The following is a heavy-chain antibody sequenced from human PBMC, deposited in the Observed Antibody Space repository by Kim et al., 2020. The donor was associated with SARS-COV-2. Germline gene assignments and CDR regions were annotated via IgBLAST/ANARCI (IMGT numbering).Heavy chain of an antibody. D-gene: IGHD3-10*01. CDR1: GFTFSSYA. J-gene: IGHJ5*02. CDR2: ISFDGSNK. Sequence: GGSLRLSCAASGFTFSSYAMLWVRQAPGKGLEWVAVISFDGSNKYYGDSVKGRFTVSRDNSKNTLYLQMNSLRAEDTAVYYCARQGVRGHTYWFDPWGQGTLVTVPS. V-gene: IGHV3-30*04. CDR3: ARQGVRGHTYWFDP.